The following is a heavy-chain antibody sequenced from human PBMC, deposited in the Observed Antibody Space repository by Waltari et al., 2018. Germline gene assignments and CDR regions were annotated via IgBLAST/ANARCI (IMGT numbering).Heavy chain of an antibody. D-gene: IGHD2-15*01. CDR1: GDSMSSNNW. CDR3: ARDRGRGLYLDS. CDR2: SHRRGKT. V-gene: IGHV4-4*02. J-gene: IGHJ4*02. Sequence: QVQLQESGPRLVKPSGTLSLTCTVSGDSMSSNNWWSWVRQPPETGLAWIGQSHRRGKTNYHPSLASRVTISIDTANNQLSLMVTSTTAADTAVYYCARDRGRGLYLDSWGQGTLVTVSP.